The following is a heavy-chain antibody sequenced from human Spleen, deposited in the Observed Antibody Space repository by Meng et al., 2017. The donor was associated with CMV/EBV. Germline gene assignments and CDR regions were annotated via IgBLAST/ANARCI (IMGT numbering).Heavy chain of an antibody. V-gene: IGHV3-7*01. D-gene: IGHD4-11*01. Sequence: GGSLRLSCAASGFTFSSYWMNWVRQAPGKGLEWVANIEGDGSRIYYVDSVRGRFTISRDNAKNSLYLQMNSLRVEDTAVYFCARDGVRGDYMVDYWGQGTLVTVSS. CDR2: IEGDGSRI. CDR3: ARDGVRGDYMVDY. CDR1: GFTFSSYW. J-gene: IGHJ4*02.